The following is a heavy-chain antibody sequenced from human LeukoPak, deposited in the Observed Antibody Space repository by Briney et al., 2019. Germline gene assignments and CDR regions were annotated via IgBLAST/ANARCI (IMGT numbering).Heavy chain of an antibody. CDR1: GGSISSYY. J-gene: IGHJ5*02. CDR2: IYYSGST. D-gene: IGHD3-22*01. Sequence: PSETLSLTCTVSGGSISSYYWSWIRQPPGKGLEWIGYIYYSGSTNYNPSLKSRVTISVDTSKNQFSLKLSSVTAADTAVYYCARWSMYYYDSSGYYSFPPYNWFDPWGQGTLVTVSS. CDR3: ARWSMYYYDSSGYYSFPPYNWFDP. V-gene: IGHV4-59*12.